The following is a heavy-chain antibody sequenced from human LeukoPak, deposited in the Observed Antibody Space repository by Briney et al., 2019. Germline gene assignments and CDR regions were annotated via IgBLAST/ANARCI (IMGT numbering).Heavy chain of an antibody. J-gene: IGHJ4*02. D-gene: IGHD3-3*01. V-gene: IGHV4-59*01. Sequence: PSETLSLTCNVSGGSITSFYWGWVRQPPGKGLEWIGYIYYSGSANYNPSLKSRVTISVGTSKNQFSLKLSSVTAADTAVYYCARVWSGYLPLSYYFDYWGQGTLVTVSS. CDR3: ARVWSGYLPLSYYFDY. CDR2: IYYSGSA. CDR1: GGSITSFY.